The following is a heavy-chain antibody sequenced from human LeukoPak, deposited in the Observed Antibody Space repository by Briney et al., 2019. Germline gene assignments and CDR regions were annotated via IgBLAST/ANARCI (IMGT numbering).Heavy chain of an antibody. CDR3: ARALNYYGSGSYYNP. V-gene: IGHV3-74*01. Sequence: GGSLRLSCAASGFTFSNCWMHWGRQAPGKGLVWVSRINRDGRSTNYADSVKGRFTISRDNAKNSLYLQMNSLRTEHTAVYYCARALNYYGSGSYYNPWGQGTLVTVSS. CDR1: GFTFSNCW. D-gene: IGHD3-10*01. CDR2: INRDGRST. J-gene: IGHJ5*02.